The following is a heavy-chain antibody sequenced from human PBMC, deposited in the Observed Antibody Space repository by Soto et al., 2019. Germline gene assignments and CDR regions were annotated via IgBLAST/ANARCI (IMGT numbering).Heavy chain of an antibody. CDR2: VSGNGATT. D-gene: IGHD1-1*01. J-gene: IGHJ1*01. CDR3: SKGSFYSDGDDYYNGKGHH. V-gene: IGHV3-23*01. CDR1: GFTFNKFA. Sequence: GGSLRLSCVASGFTFNKFAMSWVRQAPGKGLAWVATVSGNGATTYYADPVKGRFTIPRDNSRNTVYLQMNSLSAEDTAVYFCSKGSFYSDGDDYYNGKGHHWGQGTLVTGSS.